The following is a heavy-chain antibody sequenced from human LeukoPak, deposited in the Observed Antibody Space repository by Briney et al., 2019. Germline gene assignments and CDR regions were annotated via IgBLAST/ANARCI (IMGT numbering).Heavy chain of an antibody. CDR3: AKDRVGRSTSCYFDY. Sequence: GGSLRLSCAASGFTFSSYAMSWVRQAPGKGLEWVSAISGSGGSTYYADSVKGRFTISRDNSKNTLYLQMNSLRAEDTAVYYCAKDRVGRSTSCYFDYWGQGTLVTVSS. CDR2: ISGSGGST. J-gene: IGHJ4*02. D-gene: IGHD2-2*01. V-gene: IGHV3-23*01. CDR1: GFTFSSYA.